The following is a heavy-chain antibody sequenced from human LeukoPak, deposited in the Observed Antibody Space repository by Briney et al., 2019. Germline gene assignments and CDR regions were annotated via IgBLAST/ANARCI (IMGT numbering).Heavy chain of an antibody. D-gene: IGHD3-9*01. CDR1: EFTFSIYA. V-gene: IGHV3-23*01. Sequence: GGSLRLSCAVTEFTFSIYAMNWVRQAPGKGLGWVSAISGSGGSTHYADSVKGRFTISRDNSKNSMYLQMNSLRAEDTAVYYCARDEIYYDILTGYRHFDYWGQGTLVTVFS. CDR2: ISGSGGST. CDR3: ARDEIYYDILTGYRHFDY. J-gene: IGHJ4*02.